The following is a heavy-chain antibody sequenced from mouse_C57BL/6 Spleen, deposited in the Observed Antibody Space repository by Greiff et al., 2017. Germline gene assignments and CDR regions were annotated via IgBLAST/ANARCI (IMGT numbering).Heavy chain of an antibody. D-gene: IGHD2-2*01. CDR3: AGRGLRRGCYFDF. J-gene: IGHJ2*01. V-gene: IGHV1-52*01. CDR2: IDPSDSET. Sequence: QVQLQQPGAELVRPGSSVKLSCKASGYTFTSYWMHWVKQRPIQGLEWIGNIDPSDSETHYNQKFKDKATLTVDKSSSTAYMQLSSLTSEDSAVYYCAGRGLRRGCYFDFWGQGTTLTVSS. CDR1: GYTFTSYW.